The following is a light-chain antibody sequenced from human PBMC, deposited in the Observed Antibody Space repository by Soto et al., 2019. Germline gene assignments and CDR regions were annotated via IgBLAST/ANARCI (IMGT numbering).Light chain of an antibody. V-gene: IGKV1-39*01. CDR3: QQSYSTPT. Sequence: DIQMTQSPSSVSASGLDIGTRTCLASQSISSYLNWYQQKPGKAPKLLIYAASSLQSGGPSRFSGSGSGTDFTLTISSLQTEDFATYYCQQSYSTPTFGQGTRLEIK. CDR1: QSISSY. CDR2: AAS. J-gene: IGKJ5*01.